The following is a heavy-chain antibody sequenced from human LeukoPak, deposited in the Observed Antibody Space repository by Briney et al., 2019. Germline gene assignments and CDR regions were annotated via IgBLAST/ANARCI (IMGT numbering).Heavy chain of an antibody. J-gene: IGHJ6*02. CDR2: INHSGST. CDR3: ARLSGVSGSYYRVSYYNYGMDV. D-gene: IGHD3-10*01. Sequence: PSETLSLTCAVYGGSFSGYYWSWIRQPPGKGLEWIGEINHSGSTNYNPSLKSRVTISVDTSKNQFSLKLSSVTAADTAVYYCARLSGVSGSYYRVSYYNYGMDVWGQGTTVTVCS. V-gene: IGHV4-34*01. CDR1: GGSFSGYY.